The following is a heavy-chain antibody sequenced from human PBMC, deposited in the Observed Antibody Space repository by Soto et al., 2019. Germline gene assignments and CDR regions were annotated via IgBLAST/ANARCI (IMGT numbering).Heavy chain of an antibody. D-gene: IGHD3-10*01. CDR1: GFTVSTNY. J-gene: IGHJ4*02. CDR3: AKAGYGSGSYYTLSFDY. CDR2: IYSGGNT. Sequence: EVQLVESGGGLIQPGGSLRLSCAASGFTVSTNYMSWVRQAPGKGLEWVSIIYSGGNTYYADSVKGRFTISRDNSKNTLYLQMNGLRAEDTAVYYCAKAGYGSGSYYTLSFDYWGQGSLVTVSS. V-gene: IGHV3-53*01.